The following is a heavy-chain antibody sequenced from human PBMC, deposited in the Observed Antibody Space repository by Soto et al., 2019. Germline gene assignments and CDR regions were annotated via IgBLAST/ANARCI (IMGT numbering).Heavy chain of an antibody. V-gene: IGHV1-69*02. CDR2: IIPILGIA. CDR3: ARAYGDYPIYYFDY. Sequence: GASVKVSCKASGGTFSSYTISWVRQAPGQGLEWMGRIIPILGIANYAQKFQGRVTITADKSTSTAYMELSSLRSEDTAVYYCARAYGDYPIYYFDYWGQGTLVTVSS. CDR1: GGTFSSYT. D-gene: IGHD4-17*01. J-gene: IGHJ4*02.